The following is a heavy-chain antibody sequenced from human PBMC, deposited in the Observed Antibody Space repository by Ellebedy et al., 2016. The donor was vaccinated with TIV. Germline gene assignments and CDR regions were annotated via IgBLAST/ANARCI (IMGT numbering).Heavy chain of an antibody. CDR1: GGSISPYY. D-gene: IGHD6-19*01. Sequence: MPSETLSLTCTVPGGSISPYYWSWIRQPAGKGLEWIGRIYTSGSTNYNPPLQSRVTMSVDTSKNKFSLKLSPVTAADTDVYYCAGGYSSGWTDYWGQGTLVTVSS. CDR3: AGGYSSGWTDY. J-gene: IGHJ4*02. V-gene: IGHV4-4*07. CDR2: IYTSGST.